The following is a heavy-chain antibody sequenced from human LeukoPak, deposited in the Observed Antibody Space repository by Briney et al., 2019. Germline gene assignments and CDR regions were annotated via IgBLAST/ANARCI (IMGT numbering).Heavy chain of an antibody. CDR2: IYTSGST. CDR3: ARAESRRYYYGMDV. Sequence: SQTLSLTCTVSGDSISSGSYYWSWIRQPAGKGLEWIGRIYTSGSTNYNPSLKSRVTISVDTSKKQFSLKLSSVTAADTAVYYCARAESRRYYYGMDVWGQRTTVTVSS. J-gene: IGHJ6*02. CDR1: GDSISSGSYY. V-gene: IGHV4-61*02.